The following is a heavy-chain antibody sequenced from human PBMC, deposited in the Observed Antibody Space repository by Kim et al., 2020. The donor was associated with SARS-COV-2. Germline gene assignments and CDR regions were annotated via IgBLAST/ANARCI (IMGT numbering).Heavy chain of an antibody. CDR3: AKGHKYSSSWYVQYYYYYYGMDV. Sequence: GGSLRLSCAASGFTFSNYAMSWVRQAPGKGLEWVSAISGSGGSTYYADSVKGRFTISRDNSKNTLYLQMNSLRAEDTAVYYCAKGHKYSSSWYVQYYYYYYGMDVWGQGTTVTVSS. CDR1: GFTFSNYA. V-gene: IGHV3-23*01. J-gene: IGHJ6*02. D-gene: IGHD6-13*01. CDR2: ISGSGGST.